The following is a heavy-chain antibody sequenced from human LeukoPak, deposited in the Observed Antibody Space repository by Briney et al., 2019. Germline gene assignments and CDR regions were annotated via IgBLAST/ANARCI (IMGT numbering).Heavy chain of an antibody. CDR1: GYTFTSYY. V-gene: IGHV1-46*01. CDR2: INPSGGST. D-gene: IGHD5-12*01. CDR3: ASSGYSGSHIDY. Sequence: ASVKVFCKASGYTFTSYYMHWVRQAPGQGLEWMGIINPSGGSTSYAQKFQGRVTMTRDTSTSTVYMELSSLRSEDTAVYYCASSGYSGSHIDYWGQGTLVTVSS. J-gene: IGHJ4*02.